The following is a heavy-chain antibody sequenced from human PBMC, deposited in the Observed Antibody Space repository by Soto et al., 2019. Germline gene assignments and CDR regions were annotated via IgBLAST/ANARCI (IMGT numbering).Heavy chain of an antibody. J-gene: IGHJ6*03. Sequence: GGSLRLSCAASGFTFSSYWMSWVRQAPGKGLEWVANIKQDGSEKYYVDSVKGRFTISRDNAKNSLYLQMNSLRAEDTAVYYCGRDLKEFCSSTSCRKNYYYYYYRDVWGKGTRVTVSS. CDR1: GFTFSSYW. CDR3: GRDLKEFCSSTSCRKNYYYYYYRDV. D-gene: IGHD2-2*01. V-gene: IGHV3-7*01. CDR2: IKQDGSEK.